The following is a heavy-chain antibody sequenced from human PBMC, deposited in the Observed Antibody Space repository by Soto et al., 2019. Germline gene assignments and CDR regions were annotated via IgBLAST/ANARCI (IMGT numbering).Heavy chain of an antibody. D-gene: IGHD5-18*01. CDR1: GFTFSIYS. Sequence: GGSLRLSCGASGFTFSIYSMHWVRQAPGKGPEWVAYTSSNSATVYYADSVKGRFTISRDDAKNSLYLQMNSQRDEHTAVFYCPGHVDTSTVSRCCDPWGRRTLVTVSS. V-gene: IGHV3-48*02. CDR3: PGHVDTSTVSRCCDP. J-gene: IGHJ5*02. CDR2: TSSNSATV.